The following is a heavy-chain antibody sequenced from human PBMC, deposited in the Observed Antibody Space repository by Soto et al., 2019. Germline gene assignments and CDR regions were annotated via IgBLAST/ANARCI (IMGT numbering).Heavy chain of an antibody. CDR3: ARDEVVDSSGPSNYFDY. Sequence: ASVKVSCKASGYTFTSYGISWVRQAPGQGLEWMGWISAYNGNTNYAQKLQGRVTMTTDTSTSTAYMELRSLRSDDTAVYYCARDEVVDSSGPSNYFDYWGQGTLVTVSS. V-gene: IGHV1-18*01. CDR1: GYTFTSYG. D-gene: IGHD6-19*01. J-gene: IGHJ4*02. CDR2: ISAYNGNT.